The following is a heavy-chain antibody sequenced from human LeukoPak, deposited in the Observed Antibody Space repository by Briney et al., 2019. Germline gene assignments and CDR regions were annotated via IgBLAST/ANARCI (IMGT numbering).Heavy chain of an antibody. J-gene: IGHJ5*02. D-gene: IGHD4-11*01. CDR2: ISAYNGNT. CDR3: ARELREGQCSNYVWFDP. V-gene: IGHV1-18*01. Sequence: ASVKVSCKASGYTFTSYGISWVRQAPGQGLEWMGWISAYNGNTNYAQKLQGRVTMTTDTSTSTAYMELRSLRSDDTAVYYCARELREGQCSNYVWFDPWGQGTLVTVSS. CDR1: GYTFTSYG.